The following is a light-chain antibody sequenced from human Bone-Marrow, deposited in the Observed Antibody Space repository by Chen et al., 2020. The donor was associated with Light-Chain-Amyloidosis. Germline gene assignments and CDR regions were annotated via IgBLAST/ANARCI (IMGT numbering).Light chain of an antibody. J-gene: IGLJ1*01. CDR3: RAAASSPSGFYV. CDR2: HNS. Sequence: QSVLTQPPSVSGAPGQRVTISCTGSSSNIGTGYDVHWYQQLPGTAPKLLIYHNSNRPSGVPDRFSCSKSGTSASLAITGLQAEDEADYYCRAAASSPSGFYVVGTGTTVTVL. CDR1: SSNIGTGYD. V-gene: IGLV1-40*01.